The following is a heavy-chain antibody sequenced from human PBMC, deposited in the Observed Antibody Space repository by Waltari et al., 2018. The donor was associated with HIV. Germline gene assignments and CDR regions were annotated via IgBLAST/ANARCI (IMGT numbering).Heavy chain of an antibody. V-gene: IGHV4-34*01. D-gene: IGHD5-12*01. J-gene: IGHJ6*02. Sequence: QVQLQQWGAGLLKPSETLSLTCAVYGGSFSGYYWSWIRQPPGKGLEWIGEINHSGSTNYNPSLKSRVTISVDTSKNQFSLKLSSVTAADTAVYYCARGSRGGGGDGYASTYYYYGMDVWGQGTTVTVSS. CDR1: GGSFSGYY. CDR2: INHSGST. CDR3: ARGSRGGGGDGYASTYYYYGMDV.